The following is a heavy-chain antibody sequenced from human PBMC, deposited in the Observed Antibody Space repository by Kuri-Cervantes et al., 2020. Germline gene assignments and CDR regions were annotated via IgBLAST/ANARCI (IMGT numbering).Heavy chain of an antibody. CDR3: ATVLTGYVDY. Sequence: SETLSLTCAVYGGSFSGYYWSWIRQPPGKGLVWIGEINHGGSTNYNPSLKSRVTMSLDTSKNQFSLKQSSVTAADTAVYYCATVLTGYVDYWGQGTLVTVSS. CDR2: INHGGST. CDR1: GGSFSGYY. D-gene: IGHD3-9*01. J-gene: IGHJ4*02. V-gene: IGHV4-34*01.